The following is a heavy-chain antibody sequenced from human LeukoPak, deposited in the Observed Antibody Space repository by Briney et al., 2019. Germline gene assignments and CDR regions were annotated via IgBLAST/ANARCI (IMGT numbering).Heavy chain of an antibody. CDR1: GFTFSSYS. J-gene: IGHJ4*02. V-gene: IGHV3-48*02. CDR2: ISSSSSTI. D-gene: IGHD4-23*01. Sequence: GGSLRLSCAASGFTFSSYSMNWVRQAPGKGLEWVSYISSSSSTIYYADSVKGRFTISRDNAKNSLYLQMNSLRDEDTAVYYRTRGRYYGDNHDYWGQGTLVTVSS. CDR3: TRGRYYGDNHDY.